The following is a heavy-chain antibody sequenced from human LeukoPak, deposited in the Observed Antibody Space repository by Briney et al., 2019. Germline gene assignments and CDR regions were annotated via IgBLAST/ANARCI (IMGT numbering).Heavy chain of an antibody. J-gene: IGHJ6*02. D-gene: IGHD6-19*01. CDR1: GFTFSSYG. V-gene: IGHV3-30*18. CDR2: ISYDGSNK. CDR3: AKVRVAVADYYGMDV. Sequence: EGSLRLSCAASGFTFSSYGMHWVRQAPGKGLEWVAVISYDGSNKYYADSVKGRFTISRDNSKNTLYLQMNSLRAEDTAVYYCAKVRVAVADYYGMDVWGQGTTVTVSS.